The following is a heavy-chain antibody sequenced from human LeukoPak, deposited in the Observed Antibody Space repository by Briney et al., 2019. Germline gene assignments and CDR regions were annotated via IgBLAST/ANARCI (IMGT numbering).Heavy chain of an antibody. CDR3: AKNPAMIRGPFMIGGFDY. D-gene: IGHD3-10*01. V-gene: IGHV3-23*01. Sequence: PGGSLRLSCAASGFTFSSYAMNWVRQAPGKGLEWVSVISDSGGNTFYSDSVKVRFTIPRDNSKNTLYLQMTSLRAEDTAVYYCAKNPAMIRGPFMIGGFDYWGQGTLVTVSS. J-gene: IGHJ4*02. CDR1: GFTFSSYA. CDR2: ISDSGGNT.